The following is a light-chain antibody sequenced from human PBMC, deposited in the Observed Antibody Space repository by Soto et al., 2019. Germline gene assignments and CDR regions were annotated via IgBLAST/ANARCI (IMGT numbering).Light chain of an antibody. CDR1: SSDVGGLHS. J-gene: IGLJ2*01. Sequence: QSVLTQPRSVSGSPGQSVTISCTGPSSDVGGLHSVSWYQQRPGTAPKLMIFDVTKRPSGVPDRFSGSKSGNTASLTVSGLQAEDEANYYCSSYAGSNVLFGGGTKLTVL. V-gene: IGLV2-11*01. CDR2: DVT. CDR3: SSYAGSNVL.